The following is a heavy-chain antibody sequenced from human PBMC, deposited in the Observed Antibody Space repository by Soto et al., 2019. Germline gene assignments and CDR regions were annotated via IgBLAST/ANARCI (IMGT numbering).Heavy chain of an antibody. CDR2: ISSSSSTI. J-gene: IGHJ4*02. CDR3: ARGLGYSGYEGFDY. Sequence: GGSLRLSCAASGFTFSSYSMNWVRRAPGKGLEWVSYISSSSSTIDYADSVKGRFTISRDNAKNSLYLQMNSLRDEDTAVYYCARGLGYSGYEGFDYWGQGTLVTVSS. CDR1: GFTFSSYS. D-gene: IGHD5-12*01. V-gene: IGHV3-48*02.